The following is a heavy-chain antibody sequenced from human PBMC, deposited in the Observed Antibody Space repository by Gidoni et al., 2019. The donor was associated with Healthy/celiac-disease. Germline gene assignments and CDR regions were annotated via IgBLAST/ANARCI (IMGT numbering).Heavy chain of an antibody. CDR3: ARLAAADGGLGIGWFDP. CDR1: GLTVSSNY. V-gene: IGHV3-53*04. D-gene: IGHD6-13*01. Sequence: EVQLVESGGGLVQPGGSLRLSCAASGLTVSSNYMSWVRQAPGKGLEWVSVIYSGGSTYYADSVKGRFTISRHNSKNTLYLQMNSLRAEDTAVYYCARLAAADGGLGIGWFDPWGQGTLVTVSS. CDR2: IYSGGST. J-gene: IGHJ5*02.